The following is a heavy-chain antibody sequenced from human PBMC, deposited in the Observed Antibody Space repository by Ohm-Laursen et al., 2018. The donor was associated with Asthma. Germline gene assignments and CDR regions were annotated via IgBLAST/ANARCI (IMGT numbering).Heavy chain of an antibody. D-gene: IGHD4-17*01. CDR1: GFTFSSYG. J-gene: IGHJ3*02. V-gene: IGHV3-30*18. CDR3: AKAYGEAFDI. Sequence: SLRLSCAASGFTFSSYGMHWVRQAPGKGLEWVAVISYDGSNKYYADSVKGRFTISRDNSKNTLYLQMNSLRAEDTAVYYCAKAYGEAFDIWGQGTMVTVSS. CDR2: ISYDGSNK.